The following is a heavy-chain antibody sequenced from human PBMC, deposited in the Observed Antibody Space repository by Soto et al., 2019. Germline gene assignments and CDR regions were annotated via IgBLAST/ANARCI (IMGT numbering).Heavy chain of an antibody. J-gene: IGHJ4*02. CDR3: ARRYGYSFDY. D-gene: IGHD5-18*01. Sequence: QVQLQESGPGLVKPSETLSLTCTVSGGYISSYYWSWIRQPPAKGLEWIGYIYYSGTTNYNPSLKSRVTISVDTSKNQLSLKLSSVTAADTAVYYCARRYGYSFDYWGQGTLVTVSS. CDR2: IYYSGTT. V-gene: IGHV4-59*08. CDR1: GGYISSYY.